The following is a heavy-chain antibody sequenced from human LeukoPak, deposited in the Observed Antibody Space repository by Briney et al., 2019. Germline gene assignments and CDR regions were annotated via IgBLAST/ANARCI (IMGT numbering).Heavy chain of an antibody. CDR2: TYYRSKWYY. Sequence: SQTLSLTCAISGDSVSSIGVAWNWIRQSPSRGLEWLGRTYYRSKWYYEYAVSVKGRINISPDTSKNQFSLQLTSVTPEDTAVYYCSLARSEYHYGMDVWGQGTTVTVSS. CDR3: SLARSEYHYGMDV. V-gene: IGHV6-1*01. CDR1: GDSVSSIGVA. J-gene: IGHJ6*02.